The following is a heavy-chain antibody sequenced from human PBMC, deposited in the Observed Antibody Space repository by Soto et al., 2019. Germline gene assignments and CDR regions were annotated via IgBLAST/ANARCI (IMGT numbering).Heavy chain of an antibody. CDR2: LYYTGST. J-gene: IGHJ5*02. Sequence: QVQLQESGPGLVKPSETLFLTCTVSGDSVSSGSYYWNWIRQPPGKGLEWIGYLYYTGSTKYNPSLQSRVTISLDTSKNQFSLKLSSVTAADTAVYYCARDRSYSNNWLDPWGQGSLVTVSS. D-gene: IGHD4-4*01. V-gene: IGHV4-61*01. CDR3: ARDRSYSNNWLDP. CDR1: GDSVSSGSYY.